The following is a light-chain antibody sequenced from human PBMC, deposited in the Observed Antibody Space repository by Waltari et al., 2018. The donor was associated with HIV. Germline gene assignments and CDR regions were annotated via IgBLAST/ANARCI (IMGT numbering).Light chain of an antibody. Sequence: QSMLTQPPSASGPPGQRVTISCSGRSSNPGRNYGYCYQQLPGTDPKPLIYRNNQRPSGVPDRFSGSKSGTSASLAISGLRSEDEADYYCAAWDDSLSGPNWVFAGGTKLTVL. CDR3: AAWDDSLSGPNWV. V-gene: IGLV1-47*01. J-gene: IGLJ3*02. CDR1: SSNPGRNY. CDR2: RNN.